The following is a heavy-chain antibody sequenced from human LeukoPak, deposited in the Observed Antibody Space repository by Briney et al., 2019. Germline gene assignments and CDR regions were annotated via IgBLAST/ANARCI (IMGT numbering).Heavy chain of an antibody. D-gene: IGHD6-13*01. J-gene: IGHJ4*02. CDR1: GGAISRWC. V-gene: IGHV4-4*07. CDR3: ARRRTILSSWSY. Sequence: SETLSLTCTVSGGAISRWCWSWLRQPAGKGLEWIGRFCTTGSTNYSPSLKSRVTISVDTSKNQFSLKLSSVTAADTAVYYCARRRTILSSWSYWGQGTLVTVSS. CDR2: FCTTGST.